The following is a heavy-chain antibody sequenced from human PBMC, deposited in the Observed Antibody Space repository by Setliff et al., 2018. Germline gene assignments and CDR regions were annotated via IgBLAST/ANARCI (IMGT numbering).Heavy chain of an antibody. D-gene: IGHD5-12*01. CDR2: INTGNANT. CDR3: ARVLGLRSGAFDI. J-gene: IGHJ3*02. CDR1: GYTFTNYA. V-gene: IGHV1-3*04. Sequence: ASVKVSCKASGYTFTNYAIHWVRQAPGQRPEWMGWINTGNANTKYSQKFQGRVTITRDASASTAYMELSSRRSEDTDVYYCARVLGLRSGAFDIWGQGTMVTVSS.